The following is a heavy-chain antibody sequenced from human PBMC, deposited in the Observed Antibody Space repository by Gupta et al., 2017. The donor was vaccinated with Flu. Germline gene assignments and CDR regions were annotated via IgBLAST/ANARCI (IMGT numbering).Heavy chain of an antibody. CDR3: AGELYCTGGGCYLEGSGY. V-gene: IGHV4-34*01. CDR1: GGSFRSYS. J-gene: IGHJ4*02. Sequence: QVQLQQWGPGLLKPSETLSLTCTLSGGSFRSYSWSWIRQPPGKGLEWIAEINHSGNTNYNPSLKSRVTISIDTSKNQFSLKLTSVTAADSAVYYCAGELYCTGGGCYLEGSGYWGQGTLVTVSS. D-gene: IGHD2-15*01. CDR2: INHSGNT.